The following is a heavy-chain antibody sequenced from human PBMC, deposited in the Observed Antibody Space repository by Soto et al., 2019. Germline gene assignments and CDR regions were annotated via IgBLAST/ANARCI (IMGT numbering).Heavy chain of an antibody. CDR3: ARASYSYGQYYFEY. D-gene: IGHD5-18*01. Sequence: SETLSLTCTFSVGSISSGGYYCSWIRQHPWKGLEWIGYIYYSGSTYYNPSLKSRVTISVDTSKNQFSLKLSSVTAADTAVYYCARASYSYGQYYFEYWGQGTLVSVSS. V-gene: IGHV4-31*03. CDR2: IYYSGST. J-gene: IGHJ4*02. CDR1: VGSISSGGYY.